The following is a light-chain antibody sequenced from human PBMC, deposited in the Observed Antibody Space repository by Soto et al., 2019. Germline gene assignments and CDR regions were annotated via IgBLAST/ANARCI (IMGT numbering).Light chain of an antibody. CDR1: SSDVGGYNY. V-gene: IGLV2-14*01. CDR2: EVS. J-gene: IGLJ1*01. CDR3: SSYTSSSPYV. Sequence: QSVLTQPASVYGSPGQSITISCTGTSSDVGGYNYVSWYQQHPGKAPKRMIYEVSNRPSGVSNRFSGSKSGNTASLTISGLQAEDEADYYCSSYTSSSPYVFGTGTKLTVL.